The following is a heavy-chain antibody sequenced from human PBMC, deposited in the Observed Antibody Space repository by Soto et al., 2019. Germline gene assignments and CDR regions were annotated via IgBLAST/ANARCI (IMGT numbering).Heavy chain of an antibody. CDR2: IIPIFGTA. CDR1: GGTFSSYA. V-gene: IGHV1-69*13. D-gene: IGHD3-10*01. CDR3: ARDPDQGARGVIFPMDV. Sequence: GASVKVSCKASGGTFSSYAISWVRQAPGQGLEWMGGIIPIFGTANYAQKFQGRGTITAGESTSTAYRELSSLRSEDTAVYYCARDPDQGARGVIFPMDVWGQGTTVTVSS. J-gene: IGHJ6*02.